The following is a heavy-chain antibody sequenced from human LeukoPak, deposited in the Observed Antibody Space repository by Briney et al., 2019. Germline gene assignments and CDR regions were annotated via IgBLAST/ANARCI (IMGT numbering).Heavy chain of an antibody. D-gene: IGHD5-12*01. J-gene: IGHJ4*02. CDR3: AKDRSGYDYYGQYYFDY. Sequence: GGSLRLSCAASGFTVSSNYMSWVRQAPGKGREWGSVIYSGGSTYYADSVKGRFTISRDNSKNTLYLQMNSLRAEDTALYYCAKDRSGYDYYGQYYFDYWGQGTLVIVSS. CDR2: IYSGGST. V-gene: IGHV3-53*01. CDR1: GFTVSSNY.